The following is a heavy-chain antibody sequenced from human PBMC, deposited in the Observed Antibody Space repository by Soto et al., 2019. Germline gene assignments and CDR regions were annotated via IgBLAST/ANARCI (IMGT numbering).Heavy chain of an antibody. J-gene: IGHJ4*02. Sequence: SVKVSCKASGGTFSSYAISWVRQAPGQRLERMGGIIPIFGTENYAQKFKGRVTITADESTSTAYMELSSLRSEDTAVFYCARDREDDSSGYYYGPFDYWGQGTLVTVS. CDR1: GGTFSSYA. V-gene: IGHV1-69*13. D-gene: IGHD3-22*01. CDR2: IIPIFGTE. CDR3: ARDREDDSSGYYYGPFDY.